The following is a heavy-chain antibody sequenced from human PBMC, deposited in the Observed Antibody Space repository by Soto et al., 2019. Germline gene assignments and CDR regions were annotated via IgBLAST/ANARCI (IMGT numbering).Heavy chain of an antibody. J-gene: IGHJ4*02. D-gene: IGHD3-10*01. CDR3: ARGDHDYASGTYYNYYFDY. CDR2: INPSGGST. V-gene: IGHV1-46*04. CDR1: GYTFTSYY. Sequence: QVQLVQSGAEVKKPGASVKVSCKASGYTFTSYYMHWVRQAPGQGLEWMGIINPSGGSTNYAQKLQGSVTMARDTSTSTVYMELSSLRSEDTAVYYWARGDHDYASGTYYNYYFDYWGQGTLVTVSS.